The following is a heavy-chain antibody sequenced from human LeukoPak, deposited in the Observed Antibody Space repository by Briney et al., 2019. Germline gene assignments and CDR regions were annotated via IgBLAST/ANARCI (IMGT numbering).Heavy chain of an antibody. J-gene: IGHJ4*02. D-gene: IGHD2/OR15-2a*01. CDR2: INGDGRTT. CDR1: GFIFSTYT. Sequence: QPGGSLRLSCSASGFIFSTYTMYWVRQAPGKGLEYVSVINGDGRTTYYIDSVKGRLTISRDNSKNTLYLQMNSLRAEDTAIYYCAREGPRGNSQFDYRGQGTLVTVSS. V-gene: IGHV3-64*04. CDR3: AREGPRGNSQFDY.